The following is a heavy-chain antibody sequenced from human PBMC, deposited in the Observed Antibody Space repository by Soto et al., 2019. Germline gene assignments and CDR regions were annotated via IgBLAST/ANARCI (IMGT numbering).Heavy chain of an antibody. CDR3: ARAPYDSSGYYSFDY. V-gene: IGHV1-46*01. CDR1: GYTFTNYY. D-gene: IGHD3-22*01. Sequence: ASVKVSCKASGYTFTNYYMHWVRQAPGQGLEWMGVINPSGCSTSYAQKFQGRVTMTRDTSTTTVYMELSSLRSEDTAVYYCARAPYDSSGYYSFDYWGQGTVVTVSS. J-gene: IGHJ4*02. CDR2: INPSGCST.